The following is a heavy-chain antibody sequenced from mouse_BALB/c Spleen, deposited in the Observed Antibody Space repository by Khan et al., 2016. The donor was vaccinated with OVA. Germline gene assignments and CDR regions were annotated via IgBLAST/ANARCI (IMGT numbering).Heavy chain of an antibody. V-gene: IGHV5-17*02. Sequence: EVKLVESGGGLVQPGGSRKLSCVASGFTFSSFGMHWVRQAPEKGLGWVAYISGDSSTIYYTDTVKGRFTISRNNPRNPLFLQLTSLRSGAMAMYYCTRSYFFGYYFDQWGQGTILTVSA. CDR2: ISGDSSTI. J-gene: IGHJ2*01. CDR3: TRSYFFGYYFDQ. D-gene: IGHD1-1*01. CDR1: GFTFSSFG.